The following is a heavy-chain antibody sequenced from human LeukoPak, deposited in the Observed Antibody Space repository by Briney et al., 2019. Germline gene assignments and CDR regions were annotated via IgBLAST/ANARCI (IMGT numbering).Heavy chain of an antibody. D-gene: IGHD4-23*01. CDR1: GYTFTSYG. J-gene: IGHJ4*02. CDR2: ISAYNGNT. CDR3: ARGRMTTVVTAWGYFDY. V-gene: IGHV1-18*01. Sequence: ASVKVSCKASGYTFTSYGISWVRQAPGQGLEWMGWISAYNGNTNYAQKLQGRVTMTTDTSTSTAYMELRSLRSDDTAVYYCARGRMTTVVTAWGYFDYWGQGTLVTVSS.